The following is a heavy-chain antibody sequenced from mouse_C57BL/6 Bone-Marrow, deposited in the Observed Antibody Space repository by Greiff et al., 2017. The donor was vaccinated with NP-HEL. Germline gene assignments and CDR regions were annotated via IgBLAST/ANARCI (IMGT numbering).Heavy chain of an antibody. CDR3: ARSVLGTFDY. J-gene: IGHJ2*01. Sequence: VMLVESGAELVRPGTSVKMSCKASGYTFTNYWIGWAKQRPGHGLEWIGDIYPGGGYTNYNEKFKGKATLTADKSSSTAYMQFSSLTSEDSAIYYCARSVLGTFDYWGQGTTLTVSS. CDR1: GYTFTNYW. V-gene: IGHV1-63*01. CDR2: IYPGGGYT. D-gene: IGHD4-1*01.